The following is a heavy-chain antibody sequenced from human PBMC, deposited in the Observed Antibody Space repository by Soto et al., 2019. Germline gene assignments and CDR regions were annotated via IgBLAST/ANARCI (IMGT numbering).Heavy chain of an antibody. J-gene: IGHJ4*02. CDR3: ARGIYSTSSFFDS. CDR1: GDSISTADYY. Sequence: LSLTCTVSGDSISTADYYWNWIRQPPGKGLEWIGYIYYSGNTYYIPSLKGRVTISVDTSKNQISLKLNSVTAADTAVHYCARGIYSTSSFFDSWGQGTLVTVSS. CDR2: IYYSGNT. V-gene: IGHV4-30-4*01. D-gene: IGHD6-6*01.